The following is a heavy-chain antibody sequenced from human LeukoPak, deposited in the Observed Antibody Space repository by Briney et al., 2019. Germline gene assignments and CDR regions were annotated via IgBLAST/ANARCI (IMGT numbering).Heavy chain of an antibody. CDR1: GGSISSYY. D-gene: IGHD3-10*01. CDR3: ARAVEGDGSGSL. J-gene: IGHJ4*02. V-gene: IGHV4-59*01. Sequence: PSETLSLACTVSGGSISSYYWSWIRQPPGKGLEWVGYIYYSGSTNYNPSLKSRVTISVDTSKNQFSLKLSSVTAADTAVYYCARAVEGDGSGSLWGPGTLVTVSS. CDR2: IYYSGST.